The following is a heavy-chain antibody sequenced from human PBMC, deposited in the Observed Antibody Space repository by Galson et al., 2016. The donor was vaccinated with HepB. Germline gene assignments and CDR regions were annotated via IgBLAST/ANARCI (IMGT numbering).Heavy chain of an antibody. CDR1: GLTFTNYP. D-gene: IGHD6-19*01. CDR2: INTIGDFT. CDR3: AREGYSSGHCGAFDI. V-gene: IGHV3-23*01. J-gene: IGHJ3*02. Sequence: SLRLSCAASGLTFTNYPMTWVRQAPGKGLEWVSTINTIGDFTHYADSVKGRFSISRDNSKNPLYLQMNSLRADDTALYFCAREGYSSGHCGAFDIWGRGTVVAVSS.